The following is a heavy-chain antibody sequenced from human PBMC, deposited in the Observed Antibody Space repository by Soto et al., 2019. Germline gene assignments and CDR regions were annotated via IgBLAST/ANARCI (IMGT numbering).Heavy chain of an antibody. V-gene: IGHV3-30-3*01. Sequence: GGSLRLSCAASGFTFSSYAMHWVRQAPGKGLEWVAVISYDGSNKYYADSVKGRSTISRDNSKNTLYLQMNSLRAEDTAVYYCARDRQLALTYYYYGMDVWGHGTTVTVSS. CDR1: GFTFSSYA. CDR2: ISYDGSNK. D-gene: IGHD6-6*01. J-gene: IGHJ6*02. CDR3: ARDRQLALTYYYYGMDV.